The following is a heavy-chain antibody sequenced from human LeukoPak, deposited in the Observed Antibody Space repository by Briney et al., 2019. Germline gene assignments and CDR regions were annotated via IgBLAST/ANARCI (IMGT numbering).Heavy chain of an antibody. CDR2: IRSKANSYAT. CDR1: GFTFSGSA. Sequence: GGSLRLSCAASGFTFSGSAMHWVRQASGKGLEWVGRIRSKANSYATAYAASVKGRFTISRDDSKNTAYLQMNSLKTEDTAVYYCTSGLGESYYYYYMDVWGKGTTVTVSS. V-gene: IGHV3-73*01. J-gene: IGHJ6*03. CDR3: TSGLGESYYYYYMDV. D-gene: IGHD3-16*01.